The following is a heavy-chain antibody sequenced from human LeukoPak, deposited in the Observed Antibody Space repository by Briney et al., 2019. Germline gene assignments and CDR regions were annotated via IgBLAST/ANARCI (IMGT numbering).Heavy chain of an antibody. Sequence: GGSLRLSCAASGFTFSSYAMHWVRQAPGKGLEWVAVISYDGSNKYYADSVKGRFTISRDNSKNTLYLQMNSLRAEDTAVYYCAKGALGASEAMDFDYWGQGTLVTVSS. J-gene: IGHJ4*02. CDR2: ISYDGSNK. V-gene: IGHV3-30*04. CDR1: GFTFSSYA. CDR3: AKGALGASEAMDFDY. D-gene: IGHD1-26*01.